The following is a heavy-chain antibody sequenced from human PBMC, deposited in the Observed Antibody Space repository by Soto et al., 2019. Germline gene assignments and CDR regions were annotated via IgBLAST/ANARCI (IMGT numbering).Heavy chain of an antibody. D-gene: IGHD3-9*01. CDR1: GFTFGDYS. CDR2: ITSEAFGGTT. J-gene: IGHJ4*02. V-gene: IGHV3-49*03. Sequence: PGGSLRLSCTTSGFTFGDYSMSWFRQAPGKGLEWIGFITSEAFGGTTEYAASVKGRFTISRDDAKNIAYLQMNSLKTEDTAVYYCTRAALLRHFDWCFDYWGQGA. CDR3: TRAALLRHFDWCFDY.